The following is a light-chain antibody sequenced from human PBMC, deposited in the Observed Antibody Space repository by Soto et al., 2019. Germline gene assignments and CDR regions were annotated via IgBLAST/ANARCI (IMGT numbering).Light chain of an antibody. CDR1: QSVSSN. J-gene: IGKJ1*01. Sequence: EIVMTQSPATLSVSPGERVTLSCRANQSVSSNLAWYQQKPGQAPRLLIYRASTRATGIPARFSGSGSGTDFTLTISSLQSEDFAVYYCQHYNNWPPWTFGQGTKVEVK. V-gene: IGKV3-15*01. CDR3: QHYNNWPPWT. CDR2: RAS.